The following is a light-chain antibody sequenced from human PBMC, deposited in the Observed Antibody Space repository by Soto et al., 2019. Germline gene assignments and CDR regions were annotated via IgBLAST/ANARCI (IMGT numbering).Light chain of an antibody. Sequence: EIVLTQSPGTLSLSPGERATLSCRASQSVSSSYLAWYQQKPGQAPRLLIYGASSRATGIPDRFSGRGSGTDFTLTISRLEPEDFAVYYCQQYGSSPTFGGGTKWIS. V-gene: IGKV3-20*01. CDR1: QSVSSSY. CDR3: QQYGSSPT. CDR2: GAS. J-gene: IGKJ4*01.